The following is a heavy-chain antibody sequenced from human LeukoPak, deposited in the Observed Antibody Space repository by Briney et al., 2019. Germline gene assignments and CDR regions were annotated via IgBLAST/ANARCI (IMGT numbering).Heavy chain of an antibody. CDR3: AKDRRATGGYYFDY. D-gene: IGHD5-12*01. CDR1: GFTFSSYA. Sequence: GRSLRLSCAASGFTFSSYAMSWVRQAPGKGLELVSAISGSGGSTYYADSVKGRFTISRDNSKNTLYLQMNSLRAEDTAVYYCAKDRRATGGYYFDYWGQGTLVTVSS. CDR2: ISGSGGST. V-gene: IGHV3-23*01. J-gene: IGHJ4*02.